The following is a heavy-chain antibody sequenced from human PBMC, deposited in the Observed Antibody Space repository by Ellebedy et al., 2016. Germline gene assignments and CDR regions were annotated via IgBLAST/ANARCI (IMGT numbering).Heavy chain of an antibody. CDR1: GHASTSYG. CDR3: ARDRYYASGSPFDS. V-gene: IGHV1-18*01. J-gene: IGHJ4*02. D-gene: IGHD3-10*01. Sequence: ASVKVSCXASGHASTSYGISWVRQAPGQGLEWMGWISLYSVKTKYAEKFQGRVTMTTDTSTSTAYMELRSLRSDDTAVYYCARDRYYASGSPFDSWGQGTLVTVSS. CDR2: ISLYSVKT.